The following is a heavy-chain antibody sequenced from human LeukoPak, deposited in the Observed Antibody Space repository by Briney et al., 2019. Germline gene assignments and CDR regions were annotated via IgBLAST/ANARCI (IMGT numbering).Heavy chain of an antibody. D-gene: IGHD5-18*01. CDR1: GFTFSSNA. V-gene: IGHV3-23*01. CDR3: AKDLRGYSYGYDAFDI. Sequence: GGSRRPSCEASGFTFSSNAMSWARQAPGKGLKGVSGISGSGGSTYYADSVKGRFTISRDNSKNTLYLQINSLRAEDTAVYYCAKDLRGYSYGYDAFDIWGQGTMVTVSS. J-gene: IGHJ3*02. CDR2: ISGSGGST.